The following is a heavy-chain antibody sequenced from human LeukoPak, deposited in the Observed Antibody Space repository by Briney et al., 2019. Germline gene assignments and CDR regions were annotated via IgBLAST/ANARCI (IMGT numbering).Heavy chain of an antibody. J-gene: IGHJ4*02. V-gene: IGHV3-20*04. CDR2: INWNGGST. Sequence: GGSLRLSCAASGFTFDDYGLSWVRQAPGKGLEWVSTINWNGGSTGYADSVRGRFTISRDNAKNSLYLQMNSLRAEDTALYYCARVSDISVAAYFDYWGQGTLVTVSS. CDR1: GFTFDDYG. D-gene: IGHD6-19*01. CDR3: ARVSDISVAAYFDY.